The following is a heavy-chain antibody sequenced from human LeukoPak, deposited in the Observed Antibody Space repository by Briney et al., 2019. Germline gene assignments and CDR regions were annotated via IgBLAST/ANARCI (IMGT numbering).Heavy chain of an antibody. D-gene: IGHD1-26*01. V-gene: IGHV3-21*01. CDR1: GFTFGSYS. J-gene: IGHJ4*02. CDR2: ISSSSSYI. CDR3: ARISEGAFDY. Sequence: GGSLRLSCAASGFTFGSYSMNWVRQAPGKGLEWVSSISSSSSYIYYADSVKGRFTISRDNAKNSLYLQMNSLRAEDTAVYYCARISEGAFDYWGQGTLVTVSS.